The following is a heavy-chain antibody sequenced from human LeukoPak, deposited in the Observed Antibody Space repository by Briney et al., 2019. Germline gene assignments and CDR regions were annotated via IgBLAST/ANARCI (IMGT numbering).Heavy chain of an antibody. Sequence: GGSLRLSCAASGFTFSSCTMNWVRQAPGKGLEWGSSISSSSSYIYYAESVKGRFTMSRDNAKNSLYLQMNSLRAEDTAVYYCARATTYDILTGYFDYWGQGTLVTVSS. D-gene: IGHD3-9*01. J-gene: IGHJ4*02. CDR1: GFTFSSCT. V-gene: IGHV3-21*01. CDR2: ISSSSSYI. CDR3: ARATTYDILTGYFDY.